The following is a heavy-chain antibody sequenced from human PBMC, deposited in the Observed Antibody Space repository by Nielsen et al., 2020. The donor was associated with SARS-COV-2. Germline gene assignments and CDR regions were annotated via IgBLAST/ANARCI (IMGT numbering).Heavy chain of an antibody. Sequence: GESLKISCAASGFTFSSYWMSWVRQAPGKGLEWVANIKQDGSEKYYADSVKGRFTISRDNSKNTLYLQMNSLRAEDTAVYYCAKATGTVTTGKMYYYYGMDVWGQGTTVTVSS. J-gene: IGHJ6*02. CDR2: IKQDGSEK. V-gene: IGHV3-7*01. CDR3: AKATGTVTTGKMYYYYGMDV. CDR1: GFTFSSYW. D-gene: IGHD4-17*01.